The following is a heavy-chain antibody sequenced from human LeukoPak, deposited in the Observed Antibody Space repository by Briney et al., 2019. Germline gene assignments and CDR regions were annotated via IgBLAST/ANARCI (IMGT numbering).Heavy chain of an antibody. D-gene: IGHD2-15*01. Sequence: GASVKVSCKASGYTFTSYGISWVRQAPGQRLEWMGWISAYNGNTNYAQKLQGRVTMTTDTSTSTDYMELRSLRSDDTAVYYCARAEPEGPHYCSGGSCYPYYFDYWGQGTLVTVSS. CDR1: GYTFTSYG. V-gene: IGHV1-18*01. CDR3: ARAEPEGPHYCSGGSCYPYYFDY. CDR2: ISAYNGNT. J-gene: IGHJ4*02.